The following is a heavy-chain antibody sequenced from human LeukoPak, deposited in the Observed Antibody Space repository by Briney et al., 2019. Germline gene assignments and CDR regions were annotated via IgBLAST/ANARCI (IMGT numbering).Heavy chain of an antibody. CDR2: ISSSGSTI. CDR3: ARDRFYYYGSGSYYDY. D-gene: IGHD3-10*01. Sequence: GGSLRLSYAASGFTFSDYYMSWIRQAPGKGLEWVSYISSSGSTIYYADSVKGRFTISRDNAKNSLYLQMNSLRAEDTAVYYCARDRFYYYGSGSYYDYWGQGTLVTVSS. CDR1: GFTFSDYY. V-gene: IGHV3-11*01. J-gene: IGHJ4*02.